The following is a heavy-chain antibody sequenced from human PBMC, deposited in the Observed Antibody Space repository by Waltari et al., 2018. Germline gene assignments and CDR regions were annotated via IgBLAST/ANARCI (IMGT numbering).Heavy chain of an antibody. D-gene: IGHD2-2*02. J-gene: IGHJ4*02. CDR3: ARNTGLDY. V-gene: IGHV3-7*04. CDR1: GFPFSSYW. CDR2: IKEDGSEK. Sequence: EVQLVESGGGLVQPGGSLRLSCAASGFPFSSYWMSWVRQAPGKGLEWVANIKEDGSEKYHVDSVKGRFTISRDNAKNSLYLQMNSLRAEDTAVYYCARNTGLDYWGQGTLVTVSS.